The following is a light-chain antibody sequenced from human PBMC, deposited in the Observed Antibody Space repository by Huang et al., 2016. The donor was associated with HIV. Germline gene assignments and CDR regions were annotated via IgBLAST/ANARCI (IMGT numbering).Light chain of an antibody. CDR1: QSVSSD. Sequence: VVMTQSPATLSVSPGERATLSCRASQSVSSDLAWYQHKPGQDPRLLIYGASTRATCIPARFSGTGSGTEFTLTISSLQSEEFVVYYCQQYNKWPPLTFGGGTKVDIK. V-gene: IGKV3-15*01. CDR3: QQYNKWPPLT. CDR2: GAS. J-gene: IGKJ4*01.